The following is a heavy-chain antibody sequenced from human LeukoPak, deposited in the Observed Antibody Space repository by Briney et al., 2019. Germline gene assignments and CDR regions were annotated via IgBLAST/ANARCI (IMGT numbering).Heavy chain of an antibody. CDR3: ATLGEYYDSSGYYYN. V-gene: IGHV4-34*01. J-gene: IGHJ4*02. CDR1: GGSFSGYY. CDR2: INHSGST. D-gene: IGHD3-22*01. Sequence: SETLSLTCAVYGGSFSGYYWSWIRQPPGKGLEWIGEINHSGSTYYNPSLKSRVTISVDSSKNQFSLKLASVTAADTAVYYCATLGEYYDSSGYYYNWGQGTLVTVSS.